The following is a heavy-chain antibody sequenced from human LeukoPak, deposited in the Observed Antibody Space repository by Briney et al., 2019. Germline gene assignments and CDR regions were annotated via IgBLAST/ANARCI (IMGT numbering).Heavy chain of an antibody. J-gene: IGHJ4*02. CDR2: IYHSGST. V-gene: IGHV4-38-2*02. D-gene: IGHD4-17*01. CDR3: ARGGYTVTHFDY. Sequence: SETLSLTCTVSGYSISSGYYWGWIRQPPGKGLEWIGSIYHSGSTYYNPSLKSRVTISVDTSKNQFSLKLSSVTAADTAVYYCARGGYTVTHFDYWGQGTLVTVSS. CDR1: GYSISSGYY.